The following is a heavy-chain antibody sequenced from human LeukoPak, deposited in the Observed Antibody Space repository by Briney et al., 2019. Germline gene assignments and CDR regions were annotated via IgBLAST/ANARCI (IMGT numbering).Heavy chain of an antibody. D-gene: IGHD3-10*01. CDR2: MNPNSGNT. CDR3: ARVRGYYYGSGSYLGHYYYMDV. CDR1: GYTFTSYD. V-gene: IGHV1-8*01. Sequence: GASVKVSCKASGYTFTSYDINWVRQATGQGLEWMGWMNPNSGNTGYAQKFQGRVTMTRNTSISTAYMELSSLRSDDTAVYYCARVRGYYYGSGSYLGHYYYMDVWGKGTTVTVSS. J-gene: IGHJ6*03.